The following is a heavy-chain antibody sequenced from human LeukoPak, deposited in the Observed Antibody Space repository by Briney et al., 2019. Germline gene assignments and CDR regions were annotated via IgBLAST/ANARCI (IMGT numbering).Heavy chain of an antibody. CDR3: ARDGGSSGWYDY. CDR2: ISYDGSNK. CDR1: GFTFSSYA. D-gene: IGHD6-19*01. J-gene: IGHJ4*02. Sequence: PGGSLRLSCAASGFTFSSYAMHWVRQAPGKGLEWVAVISYDGSNKYYADSVKGRFTISRDNSRNTLYLQMNSLRAEDTAVYYCARDGGSSGWYDYWGQGTLVTVSS. V-gene: IGHV3-30-3*01.